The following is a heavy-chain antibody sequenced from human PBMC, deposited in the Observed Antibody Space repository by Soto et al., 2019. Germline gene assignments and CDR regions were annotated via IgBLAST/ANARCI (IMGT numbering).Heavy chain of an antibody. V-gene: IGHV3-30*18. CDR1: GFTFSSYG. CDR2: ISYDGSNK. CDR3: AKVFSGAFDY. D-gene: IGHD2-15*01. J-gene: IGHJ4*02. Sequence: QVQLVESGGGVVQPGRSLRLSCAASGFTFSSYGMHWVRQAPGKGLEWVAVISYDGSNKYYADSVKGRFTISRDNSKNTLYLQMNSLRAEDTAVYYCAKVFSGAFDYWGQGTLVTVSS.